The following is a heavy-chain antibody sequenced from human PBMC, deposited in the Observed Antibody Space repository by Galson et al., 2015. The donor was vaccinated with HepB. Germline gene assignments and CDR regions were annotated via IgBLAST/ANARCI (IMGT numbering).Heavy chain of an antibody. V-gene: IGHV3-48*04. Sequence: SLRLSCAASGFTFSSYSMNWVRQAPGKGLEWVSYISSSSSTIYYADSVKGRFTISRDNAKNSLYLQMNSLRAEDTAVYYCARDPLTTVGANLVYYYYGMDVWGQGTTVT. D-gene: IGHD1-26*01. CDR2: ISSSSSTI. CDR1: GFTFSSYS. CDR3: ARDPLTTVGANLVYYYYGMDV. J-gene: IGHJ6*02.